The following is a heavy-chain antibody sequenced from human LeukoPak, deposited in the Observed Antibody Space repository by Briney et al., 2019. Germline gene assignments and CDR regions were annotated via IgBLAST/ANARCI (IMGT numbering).Heavy chain of an antibody. Sequence: GGSLRLSCAASRFTLSTYWMSWVRQAPGKGLEWVAHIKQDGSQEYYVDSVKGRFTISRDNAKNSLYLQMSNLRAEDTAVYFCARGGGLDVWGQGATVTVSS. CDR1: RFTLSTYW. J-gene: IGHJ6*02. CDR3: ARGGGLDV. D-gene: IGHD3-16*01. V-gene: IGHV3-7*03. CDR2: IKQDGSQE.